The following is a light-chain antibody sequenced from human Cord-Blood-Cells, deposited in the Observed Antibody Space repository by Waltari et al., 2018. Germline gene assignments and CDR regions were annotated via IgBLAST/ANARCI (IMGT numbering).Light chain of an antibody. Sequence: QSALTQPASVSGSPGQSITIPCTGTSSDVGSYNLVSWYQQHPGKAPKLRIYEGSKRPSGVSNRFSGSKSGNTASLTISGLQDEDEADYYCCSYAGSSTWVFGGGTKLTVL. CDR2: EGS. CDR3: CSYAGSSTWV. CDR1: SSDVGSYNL. J-gene: IGLJ3*02. V-gene: IGLV2-23*01.